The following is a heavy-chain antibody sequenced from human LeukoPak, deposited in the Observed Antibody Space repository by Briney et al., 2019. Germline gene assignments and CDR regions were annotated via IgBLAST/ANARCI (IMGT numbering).Heavy chain of an antibody. D-gene: IGHD6-13*01. Sequence: PSQTLSLTCTVSGGSISSGGYYWSWIRQHPRKGLEWIGYIYYSGSTYYNPSLKSRVTISVDTSKNQFSLKLSSVTAADTAVYYCAREALVWGYYYYGMDVWGKGTTVTVSS. CDR2: IYYSGST. CDR1: GGSISSGGYY. CDR3: AREALVWGYYYYGMDV. J-gene: IGHJ6*04. V-gene: IGHV4-31*03.